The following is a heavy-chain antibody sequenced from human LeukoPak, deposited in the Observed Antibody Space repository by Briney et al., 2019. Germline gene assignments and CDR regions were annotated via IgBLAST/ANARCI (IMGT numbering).Heavy chain of an antibody. CDR3: AREHPNSSGWTDAFDI. V-gene: IGHV3-21*01. CDR2: ISSSSSYI. CDR1: GFTFSNYK. D-gene: IGHD6-19*01. Sequence: GGSLRLPCAASGFTFSNYKMNWVRQAPGKGLEWVSSISSSSSYIYYADSVKGRFTISRDNAKNSLYLQMNSLRAEDTAVYYCAREHPNSSGWTDAFDIWGQGTMVTVSS. J-gene: IGHJ3*02.